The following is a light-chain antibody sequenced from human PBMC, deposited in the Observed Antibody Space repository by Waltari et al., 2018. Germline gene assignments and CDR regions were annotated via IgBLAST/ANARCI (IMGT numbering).Light chain of an antibody. CDR2: EGS. Sequence: QSALTQPASVSGSPGQSITISCTGTSSDVGSYNLVSWYQQHPGKAPKLMIYEGSKRPSGVSNRFSGSKSGNTASLTISELQAEDEADYYCCSYAGSSTLNWVFGGGTKLTVL. CDR1: SSDVGSYNL. CDR3: CSYAGSSTLNWV. J-gene: IGLJ3*02. V-gene: IGLV2-23*01.